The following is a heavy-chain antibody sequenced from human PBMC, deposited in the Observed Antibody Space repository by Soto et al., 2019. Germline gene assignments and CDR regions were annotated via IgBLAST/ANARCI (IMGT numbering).Heavy chain of an antibody. Sequence: EVQLLESGGGLVQRGGSQRLSCAASGFTFPSYVMSWVRQAPGKGLEWVAGISGGGSTAFYADSVKGRFTISRDNAKNTVVLQMDSLRAEDTAIYYCAKDSNKYSSSLRGRYFDYWGQGTLVTVSS. J-gene: IGHJ4*02. CDR3: AKDSNKYSSSLRGRYFDY. D-gene: IGHD3-22*01. CDR2: ISGGGSTA. V-gene: IGHV3-23*01. CDR1: GFTFPSYV.